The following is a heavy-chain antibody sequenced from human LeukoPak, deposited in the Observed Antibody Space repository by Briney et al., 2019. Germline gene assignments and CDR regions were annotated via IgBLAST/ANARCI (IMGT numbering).Heavy chain of an antibody. V-gene: IGHV3-23*01. J-gene: IGHJ4*02. CDR3: AKLPYYYDSSGPQGDY. CDR1: GFTFSSYA. Sequence: GGSLRLSCAASGFTFSSYAMSWVRQAPGKGLEWVSAISGSGGNTYYADSVKGRFTISRDNSKNTLYLQMNSLRAEDTAVYYCAKLPYYYDSSGPQGDYWGQGTLVTVSS. D-gene: IGHD3-22*01. CDR2: ISGSGGNT.